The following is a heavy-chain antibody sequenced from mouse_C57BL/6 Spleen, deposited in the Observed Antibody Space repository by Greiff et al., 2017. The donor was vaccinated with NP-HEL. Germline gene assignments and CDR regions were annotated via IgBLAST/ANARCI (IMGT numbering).Heavy chain of an antibody. CDR3: ARDHYGSSYRYFDV. J-gene: IGHJ1*03. CDR1: GYAFSSSW. CDR2: IYPGDGDT. D-gene: IGHD1-1*01. V-gene: IGHV1-82*01. Sequence: VQLQQSGPELVKPGASVKISCKASGYAFSSSWMNWVKQRPGKGLEWIGRIYPGDGDTNYNGKFKGKATLTADKSSSTAYMQLSSLTSEDSAVYFCARDHYGSSYRYFDVWGTGTTVTVSS.